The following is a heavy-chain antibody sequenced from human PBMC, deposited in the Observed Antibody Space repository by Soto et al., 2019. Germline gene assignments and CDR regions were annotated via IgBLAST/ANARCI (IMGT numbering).Heavy chain of an antibody. D-gene: IGHD3-10*01. CDR2: ISYSGST. CDR3: ARERWVPRTPAEATYYYGSGGWFDP. V-gene: IGHV4-31*03. J-gene: IGHJ5*02. Sequence: QVQLQESGPGLVKPSQTLSLTCTVSGGSISSGGYYWSWIRQHPGKGLEWIGYISYSGSTYYNPSRKSRVTTSVDTSQNQVSLKLSSVTAADTAVYYCARERWVPRTPAEATYYYGSGGWFDPWGQGTPVTVSS. CDR1: GGSISSGGYY.